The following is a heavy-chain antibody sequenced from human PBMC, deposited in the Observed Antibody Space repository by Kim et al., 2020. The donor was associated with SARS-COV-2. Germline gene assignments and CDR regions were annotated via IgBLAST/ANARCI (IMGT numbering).Heavy chain of an antibody. D-gene: IGHD3-9*01. CDR2: IIPIFGTA. CDR3: ASPYDILTGYYREDAFDI. J-gene: IGHJ3*02. V-gene: IGHV1-69*13. Sequence: SVKVSCKASGGTFSSYAISWVRQAPGQGLEWMGGIIPIFGTANYAQKFQGRVTITADESTSTAYMELSSLRSEDTAVYYCASPYDILTGYYREDAFDIWGQGTMVTVSS. CDR1: GGTFSSYA.